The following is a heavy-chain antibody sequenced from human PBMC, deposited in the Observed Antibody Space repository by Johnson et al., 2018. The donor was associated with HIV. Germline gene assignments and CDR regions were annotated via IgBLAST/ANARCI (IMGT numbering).Heavy chain of an antibody. J-gene: IGHJ3*02. CDR2: ISGSGGST. CDR1: GFTFSSYA. D-gene: IGHD6-13*01. V-gene: IGHV3-23*04. CDR3: ARDQAYSSSWEGVFDI. Sequence: VQLVESGGGLVQPGGSLRLSCAASGFTFSSYAMSWVRQAPGKGLEWVSAISGSGGSTYYADSLKGRFTVSRDNSKNTLYLQMNSLTADDTAVYYCARDQAYSSSWEGVFDIWGQGTRVIVSS.